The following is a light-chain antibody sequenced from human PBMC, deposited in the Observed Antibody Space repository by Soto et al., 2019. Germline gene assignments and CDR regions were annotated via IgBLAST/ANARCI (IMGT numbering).Light chain of an antibody. V-gene: IGLV1-36*01. CDR2: YDD. CDR1: SSNIGNNA. Sequence: QSVLTQPPSVSEAPRQRVTISCSGSSSNIGNNAVNWYQQLPGKAPKLLIYYDDLLPSGVSDRFSGSKSGTSASLAISGLQSEDEADYYVAAWDDSLNGPVFGGGTKLTVL. J-gene: IGLJ2*01. CDR3: AAWDDSLNGPV.